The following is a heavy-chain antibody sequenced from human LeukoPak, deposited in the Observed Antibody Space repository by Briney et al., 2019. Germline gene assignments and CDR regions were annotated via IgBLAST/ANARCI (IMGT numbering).Heavy chain of an antibody. CDR2: ISYDGSNK. V-gene: IGHV3-30*04. D-gene: IGHD1-26*01. J-gene: IGHJ4*02. CDR3: ATYNSGTFYQ. CDR1: GFTFSSYA. Sequence: PGGSLRLSCAASGFTFSSYAMHWVRQAPGKGLEWVAVISYDGSNKYYADSVKGRFTISRDNSKYTLYLQMSTLRAEDTAVYYCATYNSGTFYQWGQGTLVTVSS.